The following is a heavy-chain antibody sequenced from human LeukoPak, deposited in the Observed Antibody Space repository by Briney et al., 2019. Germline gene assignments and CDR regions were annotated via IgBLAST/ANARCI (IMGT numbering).Heavy chain of an antibody. J-gene: IGHJ4*02. CDR3: ARFDSSGYYPLYFDY. CDR2: ISSSGSTI. Sequence: GGSLRLSCAASGFTFSSYEMNWVRQAPGKGLEWVSYISSSGSTIYYADSVKGRFTISRDNAKNSLYLQMNSPRAEDTAVYYCARFDSSGYYPLYFDYWGQGTLVTVSS. V-gene: IGHV3-48*03. D-gene: IGHD3-22*01. CDR1: GFTFSSYE.